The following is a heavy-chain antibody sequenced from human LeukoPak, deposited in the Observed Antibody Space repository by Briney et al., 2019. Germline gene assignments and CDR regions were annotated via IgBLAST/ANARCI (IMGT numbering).Heavy chain of an antibody. J-gene: IGHJ3*02. CDR2: INHSGTT. CDR3: ARELSTVVRGITWPDAFDI. D-gene: IGHD3-10*01. CDR1: GGSINSFH. V-gene: IGHV4-34*01. Sequence: PSETLSLTCTVSGGSINSFHWTWIRQPPGKGLEWIGEINHSGTTTYNPSLKSRVTISVVTSKTQLSLRLSSVTAADTGVYYCARELSTVVRGITWPDAFDIWSRGTMVTVSS.